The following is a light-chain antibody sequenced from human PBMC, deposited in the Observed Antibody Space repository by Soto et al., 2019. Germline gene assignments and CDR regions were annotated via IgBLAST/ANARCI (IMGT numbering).Light chain of an antibody. Sequence: QSVLTQPASVSGSPGQSITISCTGTSSDVGGYNYVSWYQQHPGKAPKLMIYEVSNRPSGVSNRFSGSKSGNTASLTISGLQAEDEADYYCSSYTSSSTLEFGGGTKATV. CDR3: SSYTSSSTLE. J-gene: IGLJ2*01. CDR2: EVS. V-gene: IGLV2-14*01. CDR1: SSDVGGYNY.